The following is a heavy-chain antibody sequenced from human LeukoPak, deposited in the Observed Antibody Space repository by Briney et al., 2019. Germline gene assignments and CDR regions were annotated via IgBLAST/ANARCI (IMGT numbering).Heavy chain of an antibody. CDR2: ISSSSSYI. D-gene: IGHD1-7*01. CDR3: ARAHNWKYGTFDY. CDR1: GFTFSSYS. J-gene: IGHJ4*02. V-gene: IGHV3-21*01. Sequence: GGSLRLSCAASGFTFSSYSMNWVRQAPGKGLEWVSCISSSSSYIYYADSVKGRFTISRDNAKNSLYLQMHSLRVEDTAVYYCARAHNWKYGTFDYWGQGTLVTVSS.